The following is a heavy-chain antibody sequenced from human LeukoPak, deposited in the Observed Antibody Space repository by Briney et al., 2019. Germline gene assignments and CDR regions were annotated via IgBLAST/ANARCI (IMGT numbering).Heavy chain of an antibody. D-gene: IGHD6-19*01. V-gene: IGHV3-66*01. J-gene: IGHJ6*03. Sequence: GGSLRLSCAASGYTVSSNYMSWVRQAPGKGLEWVSVIYSGGSTYYADSVKGRFTISRDNAKNTLYLQMNSLRAEDTAVYYCAREAPLAVAGTGGGYYYYYMDVWGKGTTVTISS. CDR1: GYTVSSNY. CDR3: AREAPLAVAGTGGGYYYYYMDV. CDR2: IYSGGST.